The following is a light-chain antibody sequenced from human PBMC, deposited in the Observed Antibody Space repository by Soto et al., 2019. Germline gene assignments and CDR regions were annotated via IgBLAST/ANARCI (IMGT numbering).Light chain of an antibody. CDR1: QSVSRSY. CDR2: GAS. CDR3: QQYGSSIT. V-gene: IGKV3-20*01. Sequence: IALPQSPGTLSLSPGERATLSCRASQSVSRSYLAWYQQKPGQAPRLLIYGASSRATGIPDRFSGSGSGTDFTLTINRLEPEDFAVYYCQQYGSSITFGQGTRLESK. J-gene: IGKJ5*01.